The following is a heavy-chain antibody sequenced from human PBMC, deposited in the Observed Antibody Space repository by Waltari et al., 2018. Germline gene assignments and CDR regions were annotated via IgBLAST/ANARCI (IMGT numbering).Heavy chain of an antibody. Sequence: ELKLIESGGGLIQPGGYRRSCGAHSVSPVSTKYVSWVLTAPGKGLEWVSVIYSGGSTYYADSVKGRFTISRDNSKNTLYLQMNSLRAEDTAVYYCARGMYSYGYYYFDYWGQGTLVTVSS. J-gene: IGHJ4*02. V-gene: IGHV3-53*01. CDR3: ARGMYSYGYYYFDY. CDR1: VSPVSTKY. CDR2: IYSGGST. D-gene: IGHD5-18*01.